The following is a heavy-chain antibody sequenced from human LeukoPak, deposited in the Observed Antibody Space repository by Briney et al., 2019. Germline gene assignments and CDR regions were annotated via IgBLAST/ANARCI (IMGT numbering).Heavy chain of an antibody. J-gene: IGHJ4*02. CDR1: GFTFSSYA. CDR2: ISYDGSNK. D-gene: IGHD3-16*02. V-gene: IGHV3-30*04. Sequence: PGRSLRLSCAASGFTFSSYAMHWVRQAPGKGLEWVAVISYDGSNKYYADSVKGRFTISRDNSKNTLYLQMNSLRAEDTAVYYCAREEGIMITFGGVIAPMALDYWGQGTLVTVSS. CDR3: AREEGIMITFGGVIAPMALDY.